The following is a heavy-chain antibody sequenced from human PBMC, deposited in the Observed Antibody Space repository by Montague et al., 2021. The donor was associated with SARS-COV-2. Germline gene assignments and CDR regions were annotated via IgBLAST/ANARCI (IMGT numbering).Heavy chain of an antibody. CDR1: GGSISSSSYY. V-gene: IGHV4-39*07. J-gene: IGHJ5*02. Sequence: SETLSLTCTVSGGSISSSSYYWGWIRQPPGKGLEWIGSIYYSGYTHYNPSLKSRVTISVDTSKNHFSLRLSSVTAADTAVYYCARSGSWGIFDPWGQGPLVIVSS. CDR2: IYYSGYT. D-gene: IGHD6-13*01. CDR3: ARSGSWGIFDP.